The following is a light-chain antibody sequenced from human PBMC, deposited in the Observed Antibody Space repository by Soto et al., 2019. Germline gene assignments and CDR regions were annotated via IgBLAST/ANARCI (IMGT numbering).Light chain of an antibody. V-gene: IGKV1-39*01. Sequence: DIQMTQSPSSLSASVGDRVTITCRASQTISIYLNWYQQKPGKAPVLLIYGASTLQSGVPSRFSGSGSGTDFSLTISSLQPEDFAPYYCQQTYNTPRSLTFGGGTKVEIK. CDR2: GAS. J-gene: IGKJ4*01. CDR1: QTISIY. CDR3: QQTYNTPRSLT.